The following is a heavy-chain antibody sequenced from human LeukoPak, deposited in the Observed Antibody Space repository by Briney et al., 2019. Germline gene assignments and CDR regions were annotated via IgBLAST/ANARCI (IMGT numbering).Heavy chain of an antibody. D-gene: IGHD5-18*01. CDR1: GYTITSYG. Sequence: GASVKVSCKASGYTITSYGISWVRQAPGQGLEWMGWISAYNGNTNYAQKLQGRVTMTTDTSTSTAYMELRSLRSDDTAVYYCASTEKGYSYGYDSSSWFDPWGQGTLVTVSS. CDR2: ISAYNGNT. V-gene: IGHV1-18*01. J-gene: IGHJ5*02. CDR3: ASTEKGYSYGYDSSSWFDP.